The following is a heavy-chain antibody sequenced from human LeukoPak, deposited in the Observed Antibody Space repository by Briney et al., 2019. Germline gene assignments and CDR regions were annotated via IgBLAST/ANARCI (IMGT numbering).Heavy chain of an antibody. CDR3: ASLGGYSGYDWDWFDP. CDR1: GGSFSGYY. Sequence: SPSETLSLTCAVYGGSFSGYYWSWIRQTPGKGLEWIGEINHSGSTNYNPSLKSRVTISVDTSKNQFSLKLSSVTAADTAVYYCASLGGYSGYDWDWFDPWGQEPWSPSPQ. D-gene: IGHD5-12*01. J-gene: IGHJ5*02. CDR2: INHSGST. V-gene: IGHV4-34*01.